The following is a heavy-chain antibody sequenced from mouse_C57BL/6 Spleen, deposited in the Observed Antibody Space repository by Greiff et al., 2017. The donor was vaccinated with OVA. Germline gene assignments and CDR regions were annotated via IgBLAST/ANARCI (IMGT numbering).Heavy chain of an antibody. CDR1: GFNIKDDY. CDR2: IDPENGDT. Sequence: VQLKQSGAELVRPGASVKLSCTASGFNIKDDYMHWVKQRPEQGLEWIGWIDPENGDTEYASKFQGKATITAETSSNTAYLQLSSLTSEDTAVYYGTTGDSNYYFDYWGQGTTLTVSS. D-gene: IGHD2-5*01. J-gene: IGHJ2*01. CDR3: TTGDSNYYFDY. V-gene: IGHV14-4*01.